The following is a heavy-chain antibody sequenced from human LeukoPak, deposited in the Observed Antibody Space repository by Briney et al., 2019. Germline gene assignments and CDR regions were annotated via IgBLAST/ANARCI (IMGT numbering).Heavy chain of an antibody. CDR2: INLDGKT. CDR1: GYTLSRQW. Sequence: GGSLRLSCEASGYTLSRQWTHWVRQAPGKGLVWVSHINLDGKTTYADSVKGRFTTSRDNAKNTLYMELSSLRAEDTAVYYCARGSHYGMDVWGQGATVTVSS. J-gene: IGHJ6*02. V-gene: IGHV3-74*03. CDR3: ARGSHYGMDV.